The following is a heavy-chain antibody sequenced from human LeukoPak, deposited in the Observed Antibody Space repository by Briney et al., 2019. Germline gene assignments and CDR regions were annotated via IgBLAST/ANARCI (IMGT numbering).Heavy chain of an antibody. CDR2: MYYSGTT. J-gene: IGHJ4*02. V-gene: IGHV4-39*07. CDR1: GGSISSSNYY. CDR3: ARYLDVNRGYDHLSLRPDKKYYFDY. D-gene: IGHD5-12*01. Sequence: SETLSLTCTVSGGSISSSNYYWGWIRQPPGKGLEWIGSMYYSGTTYYNPSLKSRVTISLDTSMNQFSLKLSSVTAADTAVYYCARYLDVNRGYDHLSLRPDKKYYFDYWGQGTLVTVSS.